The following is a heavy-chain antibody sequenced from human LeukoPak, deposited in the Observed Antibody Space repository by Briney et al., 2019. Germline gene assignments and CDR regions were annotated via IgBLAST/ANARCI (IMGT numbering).Heavy chain of an antibody. Sequence: GGSLRLSCAASGFTFSSYAMSWVRQAPGKGLEWVSGISGSGGRTNNADSVKGRLTISRDNSKNTLYLQMNSLTVEDTAVYYCARHPLSAMVRGFDYWGQGTLVTVSS. CDR2: ISGSGGRT. CDR1: GFTFSSYA. V-gene: IGHV3-23*01. J-gene: IGHJ4*02. D-gene: IGHD3-10*01. CDR3: ARHPLSAMVRGFDY.